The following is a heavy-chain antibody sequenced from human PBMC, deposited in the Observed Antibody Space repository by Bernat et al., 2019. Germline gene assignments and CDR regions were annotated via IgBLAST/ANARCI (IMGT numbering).Heavy chain of an antibody. V-gene: IGHV3-33*01. Sequence: QVQLVESGGGVVQPGGSLRLSCAASGSTFSRYGMHWVRQAPGKGLEWVAIIWYDGSNRYHADSVKGRFTISRDNSKNTLYLQMNNLRAEDTAVYYCATEGYFHASGSPPGFDYWGQGTLVTVSP. CDR1: GSTFSRYG. D-gene: IGHD3-10*01. CDR3: ATEGYFHASGSPPGFDY. CDR2: IWYDGSNR. J-gene: IGHJ4*02.